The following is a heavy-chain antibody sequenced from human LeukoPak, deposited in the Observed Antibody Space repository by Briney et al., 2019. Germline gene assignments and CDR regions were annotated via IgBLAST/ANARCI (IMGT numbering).Heavy chain of an antibody. D-gene: IGHD3-9*01. CDR2: IYYTGST. CDR3: ARAVKLDVLRYFDWLLYLDY. Sequence: SETLSLTCSFSGGSISTYYWSWIRPPPEKGLEWIGYIYYTGSTNYNPSLKSRITMSVDMSKNQFSLKLSSVTAADTAVYYCARAVKLDVLRYFDWLLYLDYWGQGTLVTVSS. V-gene: IGHV4-59*01. J-gene: IGHJ4*02. CDR1: GGSISTYY.